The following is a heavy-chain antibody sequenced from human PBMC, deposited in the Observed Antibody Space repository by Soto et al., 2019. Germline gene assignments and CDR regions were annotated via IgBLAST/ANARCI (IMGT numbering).Heavy chain of an antibody. CDR1: GGSISSSNQS. V-gene: IGHV4-39*01. CDR3: ARGVTV. J-gene: IGHJ6*02. D-gene: IGHD4-4*01. Sequence: SETLSLTCTVSGGSISSSNQSWGWIRQPPGKGLEWIASIYYSGSTRYNPSLESRATISVDTSKNQFSLNLNSVTAADTAVYYCARGVTVWGQGTTVTVSS. CDR2: IYYSGST.